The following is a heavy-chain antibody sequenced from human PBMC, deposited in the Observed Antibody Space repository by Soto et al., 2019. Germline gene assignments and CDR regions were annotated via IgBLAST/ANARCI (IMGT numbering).Heavy chain of an antibody. V-gene: IGHV4-39*01. CDR3: ARPLYFFGSGSYPWFDP. CDR1: GGSISGSNYY. J-gene: IGHJ5*02. Sequence: QLQLQESGPGLVKPSETLSLTCTVSGGSISGSNYYWGWIRQPPGKGLEWIGTIYYSGNTYYNPSLRSRVTISVDTSKNQFSLRLSSVTAADTAVYYCARPLYFFGSGSYPWFDPWGQGTLVTVSS. D-gene: IGHD3-10*01. CDR2: IYYSGNT.